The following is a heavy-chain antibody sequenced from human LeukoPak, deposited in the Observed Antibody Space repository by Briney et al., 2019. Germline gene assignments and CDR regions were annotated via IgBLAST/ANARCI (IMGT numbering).Heavy chain of an antibody. CDR1: GGTFSTYS. CDR2: IIPILHMS. V-gene: IGHV1-69*02. Sequence: SVKVSCKASGGTFSTYSITWVRQAPGQRLEWMGRIIPILHMSNYAQKFQGRVTITADRSTSTAYMELSRLRSEDKAVYYCAIPAYYYDGSGFKDDAFDIWGQGTMVIVSS. D-gene: IGHD3-22*01. CDR3: AIPAYYYDGSGFKDDAFDI. J-gene: IGHJ3*02.